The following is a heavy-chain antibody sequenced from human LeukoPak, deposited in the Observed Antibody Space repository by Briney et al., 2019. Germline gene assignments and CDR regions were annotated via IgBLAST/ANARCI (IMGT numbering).Heavy chain of an antibody. J-gene: IGHJ4*02. CDR2: IYYSGST. CDR1: GGSISSYY. V-gene: IGHV4-59*01. Sequence: PSETLSLTCTVSGGSISSYYWSWIRQPPGKGLEWIVLIYYSGSTNYNPSPKSRVPISVDTSKNQFSLKLSSVTAADTAVYYCARGVIVNGNRRPLLIYYFDYWGQGTLVTVSS. CDR3: ARGVIVNGNRRPLLIYYFDY. D-gene: IGHD2/OR15-2a*01.